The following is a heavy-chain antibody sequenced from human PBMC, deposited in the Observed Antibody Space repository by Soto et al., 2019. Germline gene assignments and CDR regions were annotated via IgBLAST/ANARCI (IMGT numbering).Heavy chain of an antibody. Sequence: PSETLSLTCAVYGWSFCGYYWSWIRQPPGKGLEWIGEINHSGSTNYNPSLKSRVTISVDTSKNQFSLKLSSVTAADTAVYYCAVLRFLEWLPPVDVWGKGTTVTVSS. CDR3: AVLRFLEWLPPVDV. V-gene: IGHV4-34*01. D-gene: IGHD3-3*01. J-gene: IGHJ6*04. CDR1: GWSFCGYY. CDR2: INHSGST.